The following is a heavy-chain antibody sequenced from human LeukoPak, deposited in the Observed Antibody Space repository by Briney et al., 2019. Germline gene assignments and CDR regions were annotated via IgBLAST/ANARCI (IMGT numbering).Heavy chain of an antibody. CDR3: ARDPILSGYDF. D-gene: IGHD5-12*01. V-gene: IGHV3-48*04. Sequence: GGSLRLSCAASGFTFSSYSMNWVRQAPGKGLEWVSYISSSGSTIYYADSVKGRFTISRDNAKNSLYLQMNSLRAEDTAVYYCARDPILSGYDFWGQGTLVTVSS. CDR1: GFTFSSYS. J-gene: IGHJ4*02. CDR2: ISSSGSTI.